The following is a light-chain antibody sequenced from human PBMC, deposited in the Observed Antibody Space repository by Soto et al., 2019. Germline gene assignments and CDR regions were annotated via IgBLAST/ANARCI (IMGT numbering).Light chain of an antibody. J-gene: IGKJ1*01. Sequence: EIVMTQSPVTLSVSPGERATLSCRASQSISRNLAWCQQKLGQAPRLLIYGASTRATGIAARFSGSGSGTEFTLTISSLQSEDFGFYYCQQYNKGPVTFGQGTKVDIK. CDR1: QSISRN. V-gene: IGKV3-15*01. CDR3: QQYNKGPVT. CDR2: GAS.